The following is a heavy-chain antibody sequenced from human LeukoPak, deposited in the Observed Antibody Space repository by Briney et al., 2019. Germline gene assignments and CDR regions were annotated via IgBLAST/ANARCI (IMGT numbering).Heavy chain of an antibody. J-gene: IGHJ4*02. V-gene: IGHV1-8*01. Sequence: ASVKVSCKASGYTFTSYDINWVRQASGQGLEWMGWMDSNSGNTGYAQKFQGRVTMTRNTSISTAYMELRSLRSEDTAVYYCARVKLGYCSGGSCNFGAPIDYWGQGTLVTVSS. CDR3: ARVKLGYCSGGSCNFGAPIDY. CDR2: MDSNSGNT. CDR1: GYTFTSYD. D-gene: IGHD2-15*01.